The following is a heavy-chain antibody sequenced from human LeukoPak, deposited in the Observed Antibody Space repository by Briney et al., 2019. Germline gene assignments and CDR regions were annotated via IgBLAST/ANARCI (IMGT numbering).Heavy chain of an antibody. Sequence: ASVKVSSKASGYTFTSYGISWVRQAPGQGLEWMGWISAYNGNTNYAQKLQGRVTMTTDTSTSTAYMELRSLRSDDTAVYYCARGGSSGYYYVGTYYYYGMDVWGQGTTVTVSS. J-gene: IGHJ6*02. CDR3: ARGGSSGYYYVGTYYYYGMDV. CDR1: GYTFTSYG. D-gene: IGHD3-22*01. CDR2: ISAYNGNT. V-gene: IGHV1-18*01.